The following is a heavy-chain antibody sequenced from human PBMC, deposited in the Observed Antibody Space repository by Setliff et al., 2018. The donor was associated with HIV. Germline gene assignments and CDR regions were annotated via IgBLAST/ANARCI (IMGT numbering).Heavy chain of an antibody. CDR3: ARGHRTSDAFDV. V-gene: IGHV3-23*01. CDR1: GFTFSSYA. Sequence: GGSLRLSCAASGFTFSSYAMSWVRQAPGKGLEWVSGIRGSDVSTYYADSVKGRFTISRDNSKNTLDLQMNSLRVDDTAIYYCARGHRTSDAFDVWGQGTMVTVS. D-gene: IGHD2-2*01. J-gene: IGHJ3*01. CDR2: IRGSDVST.